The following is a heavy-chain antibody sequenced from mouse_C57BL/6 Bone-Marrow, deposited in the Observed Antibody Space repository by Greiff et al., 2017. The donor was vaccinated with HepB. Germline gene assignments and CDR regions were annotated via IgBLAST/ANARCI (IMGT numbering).Heavy chain of an antibody. J-gene: IGHJ3*01. CDR3: ARGQLRLRAWFAY. V-gene: IGHV1-55*01. Sequence: KQPGAELVKPGASVKMSCKASGYTFTSYWITWVKQRPGQGLEWIGDIYPGSGSTNYNEKFKSKATLTVDTSSSTAYMQLSSLTSEDSAVYYCARGQLRLRAWFAYWGQGTLVTVSA. CDR2: IYPGSGST. CDR1: GYTFTSYW. D-gene: IGHD3-2*02.